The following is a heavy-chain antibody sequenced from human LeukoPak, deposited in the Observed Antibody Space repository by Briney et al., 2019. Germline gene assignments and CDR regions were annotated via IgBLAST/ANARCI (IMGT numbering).Heavy chain of an antibody. CDR2: IKGSDNYI. Sequence: PGGSLRLSCAASGFSFSAYTLNWVRQSPGKGLEWVSSIKGSDNYIYNADSVAGRFTVSTDDAQNSIHLQMNSLRVEDTAIYYCARSRGMSKNDKNLLYWGPGILVTVSS. J-gene: IGHJ4*02. CDR3: ARSRGMSKNDKNLLY. CDR1: GFSFSAYT. V-gene: IGHV3-21*06. D-gene: IGHD6-13*01.